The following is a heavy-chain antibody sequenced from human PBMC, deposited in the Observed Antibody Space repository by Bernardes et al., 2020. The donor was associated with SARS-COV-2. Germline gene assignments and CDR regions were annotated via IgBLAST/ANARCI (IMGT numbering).Heavy chain of an antibody. J-gene: IGHJ6*02. CDR3: AREGSDGCSSTSCPVGDYYYSMDV. V-gene: IGHV3-64*01. Sequence: GGSLRLSCAASGFTFSSYAMHWVRQAPGKGLEYVSAISSNGGSTYYANSVKGRFTISRDNSKNTLYLQMGSLRAEDMAVYYCAREGSDGCSSTSCPVGDYYYSMDVWGQGTTVTVSS. CDR1: GFTFSSYA. D-gene: IGHD2-2*01. CDR2: ISSNGGST.